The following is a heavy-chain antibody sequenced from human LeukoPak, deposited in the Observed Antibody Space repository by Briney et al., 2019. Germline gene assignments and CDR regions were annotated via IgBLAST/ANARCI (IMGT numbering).Heavy chain of an antibody. Sequence: SVKVSCKASGYTFSSYAISWVRQAPGQGLEWMGGIIPIFGTANYAQKFQGRVTITADESTSTAYMELSSLRSEDTAVYYCATHRTPTGHYDFWSGYYGDYYYYMDVWGKGTTVTVSS. J-gene: IGHJ6*03. CDR2: IIPIFGTA. D-gene: IGHD3-3*01. CDR3: ATHRTPTGHYDFWSGYYGDYYYYMDV. CDR1: GYTFSSYA. V-gene: IGHV1-69*13.